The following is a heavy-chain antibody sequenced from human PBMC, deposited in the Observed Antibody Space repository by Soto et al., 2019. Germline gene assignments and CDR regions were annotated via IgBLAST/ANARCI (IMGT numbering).Heavy chain of an antibody. CDR1: GYTFTSYD. V-gene: IGHV1-8*01. Sequence: QVQLVQSGAEVKKPGASVKVSCKASGYTFTSYDINWVRQATGQGLEWMGWMNPNSGNTGYAQKFQGRVTMTRNTSISTAYMELSSLRFEDTAVYYCARTGAYTVVGFYYYYGMDVWGQGTTVTVSS. J-gene: IGHJ6*02. D-gene: IGHD3-16*01. CDR2: MNPNSGNT. CDR3: ARTGAYTVVGFYYYYGMDV.